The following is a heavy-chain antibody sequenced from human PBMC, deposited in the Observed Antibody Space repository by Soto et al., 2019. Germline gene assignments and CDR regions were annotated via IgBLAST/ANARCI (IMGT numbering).Heavy chain of an antibody. CDR1: GMSLTSYA. Sequence: EVQLVESGGGLVQPGGSLRLSCTVSGMSLTSYAMSWVRQAPGKGPEWVSAISGTGGLTYYADSVKGRFTISRDISKNTLYLQLNSLRDEDTAVYYCAKESGGSLPFSRLDRWGRVTLVTVSS. CDR2: ISGTGGLT. J-gene: IGHJ2*01. D-gene: IGHD3-10*01. CDR3: AKESGGSLPFSRLDR. V-gene: IGHV3-23*04.